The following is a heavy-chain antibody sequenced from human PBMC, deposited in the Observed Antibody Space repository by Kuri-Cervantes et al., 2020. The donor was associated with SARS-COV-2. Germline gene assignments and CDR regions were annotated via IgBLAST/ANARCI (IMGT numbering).Heavy chain of an antibody. Sequence: GESLKTSCAASGFTFSSYAMSWVRQAPGKGLEWVANIKQDGSEKYYVDSVKGRFTISRDNAKNSLYLQMNSLRAEDTAVYYCARDRRVGWADYWGQGTLGTVSS. CDR3: ARDRRVGWADY. V-gene: IGHV3-7*01. CDR2: IKQDGSEK. D-gene: IGHD1-26*01. CDR1: GFTFSSYA. J-gene: IGHJ4*02.